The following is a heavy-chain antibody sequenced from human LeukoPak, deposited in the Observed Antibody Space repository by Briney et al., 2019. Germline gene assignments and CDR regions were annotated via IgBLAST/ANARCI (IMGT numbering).Heavy chain of an antibody. D-gene: IGHD5-18*01. J-gene: IGHJ4*02. CDR3: PRHSWDGYVYPLDY. CDR1: GRSFSNYY. Sequence: SETLSLTCAVYGRSFSNYYGGWIRQPPGKGLEWIGTFSYSGNTYHNPSLESRVTTSVDTSKSQFSLKLSSVTAAETAVYYCPRHSWDGYVYPLDYWGQGTLVTVSS. V-gene: IGHV4-39*01. CDR2: FSYSGNT.